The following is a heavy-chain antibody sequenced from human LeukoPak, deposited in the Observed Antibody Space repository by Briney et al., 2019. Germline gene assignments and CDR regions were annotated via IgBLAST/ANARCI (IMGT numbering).Heavy chain of an antibody. V-gene: IGHV3-30-3*01. CDR3: AISARTYIGSSLDY. J-gene: IGHJ4*02. D-gene: IGHD2-15*01. CDR2: ISYDGSSK. CDR1: GFTFSSYT. Sequence: GGSLRLSCAASGFTFSSYTMHWVRQAPGKGLEWVALISYDGSSKYYADSVKGRFTISRDNSKNTLYLQMNSLRAEDTALYYCAISARTYIGSSLDYWGQGTLVTVSS.